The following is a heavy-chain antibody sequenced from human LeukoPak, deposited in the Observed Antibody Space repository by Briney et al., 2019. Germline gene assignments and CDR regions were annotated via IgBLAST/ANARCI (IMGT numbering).Heavy chain of an antibody. CDR2: ISGSGDST. Sequence: PGGSLRLSCAASGFTFSSYGMHWVRQAPVKGLEWVSGISGSGDSTYYADSVKGRFTISRDNSKNTLYLQMNSLRAEDTALYYCARTRGCSSTSCYADYWGQGTLVTVSS. J-gene: IGHJ4*02. V-gene: IGHV3-23*01. D-gene: IGHD2-2*01. CDR1: GFTFSSYG. CDR3: ARTRGCSSTSCYADY.